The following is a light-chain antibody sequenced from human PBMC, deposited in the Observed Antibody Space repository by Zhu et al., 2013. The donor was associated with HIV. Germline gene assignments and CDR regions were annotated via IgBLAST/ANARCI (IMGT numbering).Light chain of an antibody. CDR2: NAF. J-gene: IGKJ2*01. CDR1: ESISRD. V-gene: IGKV3-15*01. Sequence: EIVMTRSPATLSVSPGERATLSCRASESISRDLAWYQQKPGQAPRLLIYNAFIRATGIPARFSGSGSGTEFTLTISSLESEDFAVYYCQQYYSTPYTFGQGTKLEMK. CDR3: QQYYSTPYT.